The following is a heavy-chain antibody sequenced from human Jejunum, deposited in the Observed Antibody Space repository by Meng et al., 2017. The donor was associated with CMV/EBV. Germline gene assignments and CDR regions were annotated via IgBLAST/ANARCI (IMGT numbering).Heavy chain of an antibody. V-gene: IGHV3-9*01. J-gene: IGHJ6*02. CDR1: FSFTDHA. CDR2: ITWNGVTI. D-gene: IGHD2-2*01. Sequence: FSFTDHAMHWIRQAPGEGLEWVSGITWNGVTIGYADSVKGRFTISRDNAKKSIYLQMNSLRADDTALYYCARDFQLYYYHFYVMDVWGQGTTVTVSS. CDR3: ARDFQLYYYHFYVMDV.